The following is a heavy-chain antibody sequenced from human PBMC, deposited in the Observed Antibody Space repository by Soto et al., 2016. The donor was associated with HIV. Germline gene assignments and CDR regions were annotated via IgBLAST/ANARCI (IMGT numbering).Heavy chain of an antibody. CDR2: ISAYNGNT. J-gene: IGHJ6*02. D-gene: IGHD3-22*01. V-gene: IGHV1-18*01. CDR1: GYTFTSYG. Sequence: QVQLVQSGAEVKKPGASVKVSCKASGYTFTSYGISWVRQAPGQGLEWMGWISAYNGNTNYAQKLQGRVTMTTDTSTSTAYMELRSLRSDDTAVYYCARDRRIVVVTHHYYYYYGMDVVGPRDHGHRLL. CDR3: ARDRRIVVVTHHYYYYYGMDV.